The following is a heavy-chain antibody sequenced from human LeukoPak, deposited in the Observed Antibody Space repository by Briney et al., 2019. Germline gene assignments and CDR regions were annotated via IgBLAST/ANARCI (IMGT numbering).Heavy chain of an antibody. CDR3: AKDQFRPMVRGVITYYYHGIDV. Sequence: AGASLGKSCATPGFTFRFYGMPFVPRAPGKGLMRLPPISYDGRHEYYSDYVKDRFTASMDNCRNTLLVQMNSLRADDTAVYYCAKDQFRPMVRGVITYYYHGIDVWGKGTTVTVSS. CDR2: ISYDGRHE. V-gene: IGHV3-30*18. J-gene: IGHJ6*04. D-gene: IGHD3-10*01. CDR1: GFTFRFYG.